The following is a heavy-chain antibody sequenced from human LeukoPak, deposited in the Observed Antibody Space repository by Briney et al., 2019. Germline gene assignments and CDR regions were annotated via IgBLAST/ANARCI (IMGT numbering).Heavy chain of an antibody. V-gene: IGHV3-53*01. Sequence: GGSLRLSCAASGFTVSSNDMSWVRQAPGKGLEWVSVIYSGGRTFYADSVRGRFTISRDNSKNTLYLQMNSLRAEDTAVYYCAIYDSSGYYNYWGQGTLVTVSS. CDR3: AIYDSSGYYNY. J-gene: IGHJ4*02. D-gene: IGHD3-22*01. CDR2: IYSGGRT. CDR1: GFTVSSND.